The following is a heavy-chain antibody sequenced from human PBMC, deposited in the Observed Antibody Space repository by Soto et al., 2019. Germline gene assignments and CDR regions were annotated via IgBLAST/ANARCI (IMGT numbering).Heavy chain of an antibody. CDR2: MNAGNVYT. Sequence: GASLKVYCKTSGYTFTAYAIHCVRQSPGQGLELMSWMNAGNVYTKYSQKFQGRVTVTRDTSASTVYMELSSLRSEDTAVYYCARDSDASVTHWGQGTLVTVSS. V-gene: IGHV1-3*01. D-gene: IGHD4-17*01. J-gene: IGHJ4*02. CDR3: ARDSDASVTH. CDR1: GYTFTAYA.